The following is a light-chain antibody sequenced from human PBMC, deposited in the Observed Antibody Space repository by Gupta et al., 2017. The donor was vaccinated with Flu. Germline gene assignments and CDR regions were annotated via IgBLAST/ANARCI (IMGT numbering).Light chain of an antibody. CDR1: QSVSSK. V-gene: IGKV3-15*01. J-gene: IGKJ2*01. CDR3: QQDYNWPHT. Sequence: PPTLSVSPGERVTLSCRGSQSVSSKLAWYQHKPGQAPRLLIYGASTRATGIPVRINGSGSGTEFTLTISSLQSEDFAVYYCQQDYNWPHTFGQGTKLEL. CDR2: GAS.